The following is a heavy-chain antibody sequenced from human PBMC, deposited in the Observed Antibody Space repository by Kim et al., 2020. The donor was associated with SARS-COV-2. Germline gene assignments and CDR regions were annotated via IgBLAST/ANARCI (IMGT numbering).Heavy chain of an antibody. CDR2: INSDGSST. CDR3: ARGSSGSYPRAFDV. CDR1: GFTFSSYW. V-gene: IGHV3-74*03. D-gene: IGHD1-26*01. Sequence: GGSLRLSCAASGFTFSSYWMHWVRQAPGKGLVWVSRINSDGSSTTYADSVKGRFTISRDNAKNTLYLQINSLRAEDTAVYYCARGSSGSYPRAFDVWGQGTMVTVSS. J-gene: IGHJ3*01.